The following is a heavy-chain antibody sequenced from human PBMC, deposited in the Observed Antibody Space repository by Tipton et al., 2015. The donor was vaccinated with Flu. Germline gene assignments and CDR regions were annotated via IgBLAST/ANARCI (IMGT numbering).Heavy chain of an antibody. J-gene: IGHJ4*02. CDR1: GASISDYY. V-gene: IGHV4-59*08. CDR3: ASAPTMTTFFF. Sequence: GSLRLSCSVSGASISDYYWNWIRQRPGKGLEWLAHISYSGTTDYNPSLKSRLTVSADTSKNQFSLKLTSVTATDTAIYYCASAPTMTTFFFWGQGTLVNVSS. D-gene: IGHD4-17*01. CDR2: ISYSGTT.